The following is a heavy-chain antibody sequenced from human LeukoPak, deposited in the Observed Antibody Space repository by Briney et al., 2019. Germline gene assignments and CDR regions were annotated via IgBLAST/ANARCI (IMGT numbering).Heavy chain of an antibody. D-gene: IGHD5-24*01. V-gene: IGHV4-4*07. CDR1: GGSVTSKH. CDR2: VQTTGST. Sequence: SETLSLTCTVSGGSVTSKHWSWIRQPAGKGLEWIGRVQTTGSTNYNPTLESRVTMSVDTSKNQLSLRLTSVTAADTAIFYCAGQPRMASYFDFWGQGILVTVSS. J-gene: IGHJ4*02. CDR3: AGQPRMASYFDF.